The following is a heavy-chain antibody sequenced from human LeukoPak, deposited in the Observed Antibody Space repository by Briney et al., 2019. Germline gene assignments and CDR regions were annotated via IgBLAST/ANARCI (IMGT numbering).Heavy chain of an antibody. CDR1: GYTFTSYG. CDR3: AREPTYYDFWSGYYTPFDY. CDR2: IIPILGIA. V-gene: IGHV1-69*04. J-gene: IGHJ4*02. D-gene: IGHD3-3*01. Sequence: SVKVSCKASGYTFTSYGISWVRQAPGQGLEWMGRIIPILGIANYAQKFQGRVTITADKSTSTAYMELSSLRSEDTAVYYCAREPTYYDFWSGYYTPFDYWGQGTLVTVSS.